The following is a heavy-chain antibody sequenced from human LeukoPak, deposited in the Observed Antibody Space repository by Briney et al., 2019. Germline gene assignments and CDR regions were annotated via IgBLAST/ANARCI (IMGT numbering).Heavy chain of an antibody. V-gene: IGHV3-23*01. CDR2: ISGSGDRT. Sequence: GGSLRLSCAASGFAFDTHAMSWVRQAPGKGLEWVSAISGSGDRTHYADSVKGRFTISRDNSKNTLYLQLHSLRAEDTAIYYCAKDRQRWQWLVMYYFDSWGQGTLVTVSS. J-gene: IGHJ4*02. CDR1: GFAFDTHA. D-gene: IGHD6-19*01. CDR3: AKDRQRWQWLVMYYFDS.